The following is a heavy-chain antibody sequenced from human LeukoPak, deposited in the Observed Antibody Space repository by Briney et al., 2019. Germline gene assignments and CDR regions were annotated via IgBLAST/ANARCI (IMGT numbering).Heavy chain of an antibody. CDR1: GFSFNNYW. D-gene: IGHD3-3*01. V-gene: IGHV3-7*05. Sequence: GRSLRLSCAVSGFSFNNYWMSWVCQAPGKGLEWAANIKQDGSETYYVDSVKGRFSISRDNAKNSLYLEMNSLRAEDTAVYYCARDYDFWSGYLDYWGQGTLVTVSS. CDR2: IKQDGSET. CDR3: ARDYDFWSGYLDY. J-gene: IGHJ4*02.